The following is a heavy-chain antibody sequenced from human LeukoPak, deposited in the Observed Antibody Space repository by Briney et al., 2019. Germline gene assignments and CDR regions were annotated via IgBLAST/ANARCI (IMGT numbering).Heavy chain of an antibody. Sequence: GGSLRLSCAASGSTFSSYAMSWVRQAPGKGLEYVSTISAGGGSTFYADSMKGRSTISRDNSRSTVYLQMNSLRVEDTAAYYCARGGGLLWLGEFPNCFDTWGQGTLVTVSS. CDR1: GSTFSSYA. CDR3: ARGGGLLWLGEFPNCFDT. CDR2: ISAGGGST. D-gene: IGHD3-10*01. V-gene: IGHV3-23*01. J-gene: IGHJ5*02.